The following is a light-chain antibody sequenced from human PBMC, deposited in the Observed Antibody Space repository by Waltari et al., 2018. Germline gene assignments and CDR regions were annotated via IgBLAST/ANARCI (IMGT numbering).Light chain of an antibody. CDR3: QQYNDWPLT. CDR1: HSVSSN. Sequence: EIVLTQSPGILSLSPGERAVLSCRASHSVSSNYLAWYQQKPGQAPGLLIYDASTRATGVPPRFSGSGSGTEFTLTISSLQSEDFAVYSCQQYNDWPLTFGGGTKVEIK. CDR2: DAS. J-gene: IGKJ4*01. V-gene: IGKV3-15*01.